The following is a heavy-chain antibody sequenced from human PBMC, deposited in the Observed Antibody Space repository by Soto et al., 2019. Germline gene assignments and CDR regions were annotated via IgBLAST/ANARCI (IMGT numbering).Heavy chain of an antibody. CDR2: IIPIFGTA. Sequence: SVKVSCKASGGTFSSYAISWVRQAPGQGLEWMGGIIPIFGTANYAQKFQGRVTITADESTSTAYMELSSLRSEDTAVYYCAREQYYYDSSGYYERNWFDPWGQGTLVTVSS. CDR3: AREQYYYDSSGYYERNWFDP. D-gene: IGHD3-22*01. V-gene: IGHV1-69*13. CDR1: GGTFSSYA. J-gene: IGHJ5*02.